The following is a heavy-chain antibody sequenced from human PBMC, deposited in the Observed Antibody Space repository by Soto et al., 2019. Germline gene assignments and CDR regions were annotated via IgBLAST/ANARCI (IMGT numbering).Heavy chain of an antibody. Sequence: GGSLRLSCAASGFTFSSYAMSWVRQAPGKGLEWVSAISGSGGSTYYADSVEGRSTISRDNSKNTLYLQMNSLRAEDTAVYYCAKGTTMVRGVITSFDYWGQGTLVTVSS. J-gene: IGHJ4*02. CDR1: GFTFSSYA. CDR2: ISGSGGST. CDR3: AKGTTMVRGVITSFDY. D-gene: IGHD3-10*01. V-gene: IGHV3-23*01.